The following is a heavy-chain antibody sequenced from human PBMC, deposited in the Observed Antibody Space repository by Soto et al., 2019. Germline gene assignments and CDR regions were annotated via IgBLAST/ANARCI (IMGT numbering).Heavy chain of an antibody. CDR2: IYYSGST. CDR3: AREVAEQQLVIGMDV. V-gene: IGHV4-31*03. J-gene: IGHJ6*02. Sequence: SETLSLTCTVSGGSISSGGYYWSWIRQHPGKGLEWIGYIYYSGSTYYNPSLKSRVTISVDTSKNQFSLKLSSVTAADTAVYYCAREVAEQQLVIGMDVWGQGTTVTVSS. D-gene: IGHD6-13*01. CDR1: GGSISSGGYY.